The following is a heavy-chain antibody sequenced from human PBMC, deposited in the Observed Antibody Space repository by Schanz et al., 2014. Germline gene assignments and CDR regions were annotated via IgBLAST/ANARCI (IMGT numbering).Heavy chain of an antibody. CDR3: ARDRGHGDLPGDI. CDR1: GDSISSGGYS. V-gene: IGHV4-31*03. D-gene: IGHD4-17*01. J-gene: IGHJ3*02. CDR2: ISYSGST. Sequence: QVQLQESGPGLVKPSQTLSLTCTVSGDSISSGGYSWNWIRQSPGKGLEWIGFISYSGSTYYNPSLKSRVTISVDTSKNQFSLNLSSATAADTAVYYCARDRGHGDLPGDIWGQGTMVTVSS.